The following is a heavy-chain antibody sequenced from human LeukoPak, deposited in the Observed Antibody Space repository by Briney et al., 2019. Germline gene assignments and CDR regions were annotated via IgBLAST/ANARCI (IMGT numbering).Heavy chain of an antibody. CDR3: ARDQGGSAKYNWYFDL. CDR2: IYYSGST. Sequence: SETLSLTCTVSGGSISSSSYYWGWIRQPPGKGLEWIGSIYYSGSTYYNPSLKSRVTISVDTSKNQFSLKLSSVTAADTAVYYCARDQGGSAKYNWYFDLWGRGTLVTVSS. J-gene: IGHJ2*01. V-gene: IGHV4-39*07. CDR1: GGSISSSSYY. D-gene: IGHD2-15*01.